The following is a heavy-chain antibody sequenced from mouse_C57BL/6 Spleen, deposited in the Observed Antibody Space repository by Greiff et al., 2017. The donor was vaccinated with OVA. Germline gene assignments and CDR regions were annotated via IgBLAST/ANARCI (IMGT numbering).Heavy chain of an antibody. CDR2: ISNGSSTI. CDR3: ARGEYYYAMDY. J-gene: IGHJ4*01. Sequence: EVQGVESGGGLVKPGGSLKLSCAASGFTFSDYGMHWVRQVPEKGLEWVAYISNGSSTIYYADTVKGRFTISRDNAKNTLFLQMTSLRSEDTAMYYCARGEYYYAMDYWGQGTSVTVSS. V-gene: IGHV5-17*01. CDR1: GFTFSDYG.